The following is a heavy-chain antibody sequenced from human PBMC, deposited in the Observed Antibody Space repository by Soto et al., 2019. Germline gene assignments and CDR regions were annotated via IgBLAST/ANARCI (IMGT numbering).Heavy chain of an antibody. V-gene: IGHV3-30-3*01. J-gene: IGHJ4*02. CDR3: ARARSWNYDY. Sequence: GGSLRLSCAAPGFTFSSYAMHWVRQAPGKGLEWVAVISYDGSNKYYADSVKGRFTISRDNSKNTLYLQMNSLRAEDTAVYYCARARSWNYDYWGQGTLVTVSS. CDR2: ISYDGSNK. CDR1: GFTFSSYA. D-gene: IGHD1-7*01.